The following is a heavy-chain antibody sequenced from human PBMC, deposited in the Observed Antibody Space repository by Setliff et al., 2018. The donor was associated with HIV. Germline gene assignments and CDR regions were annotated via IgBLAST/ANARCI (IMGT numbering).Heavy chain of an antibody. CDR3: AQITVMGY. D-gene: IGHD4-4*01. J-gene: IGHJ4*02. V-gene: IGHV3-7*01. CDR1: GITFSSYW. CDR2: IRQDGSER. Sequence: GGSLRLSCVASGITFSSYWMSWVRQAPGKGLEWVANIRQDGSERSYVDSVKGRFTISRDNAKNSLYLQMNSLRAEDTAVYYCAQITVMGYWGQGTLVTVSS.